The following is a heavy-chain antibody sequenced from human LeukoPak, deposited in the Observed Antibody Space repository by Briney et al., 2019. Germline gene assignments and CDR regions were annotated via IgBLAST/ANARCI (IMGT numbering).Heavy chain of an antibody. D-gene: IGHD4-23*01. CDR2: IRSDGRAT. CDR3: AKDRDGGNFYFDY. V-gene: IGHV3-30*02. CDR1: GFTFRSFG. J-gene: IGHJ4*02. Sequence: GGSLRLSCAASGFTFRSFGMHWVRQAPGKGLEWVSFIRSDGRATDYADSVKGRLTISRDNPRNTLYVQMNSLRDEDTAIYYCAKDRDGGNFYFDYWGQGILVTVSS.